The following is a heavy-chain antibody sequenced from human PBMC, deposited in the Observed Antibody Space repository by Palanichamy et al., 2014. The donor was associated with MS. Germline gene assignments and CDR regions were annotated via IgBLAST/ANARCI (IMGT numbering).Heavy chain of an antibody. CDR3: ARRPWYNPFDY. CDR1: GYSISSPNQY. CDR2: VYYTGSN. D-gene: IGHD1-1*01. J-gene: IGHJ4*02. Sequence: QLQLQESGPGLLKPTETLSLTCIVSGYSISSPNQYWAWIRQSPRTGLEWIGNVYYTGSNYYNPSLKSRVTISVDTSNNHFSLQLTSVTAADTAVYYCARRPWYNPFDYWGRGALVTVSS. V-gene: IGHV4-39*02.